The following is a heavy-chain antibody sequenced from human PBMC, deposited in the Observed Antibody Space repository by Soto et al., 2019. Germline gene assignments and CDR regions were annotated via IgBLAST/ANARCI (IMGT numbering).Heavy chain of an antibody. V-gene: IGHV4-31*03. CDR2: IYYSGST. CDR3: ARGWFGGWYFDL. D-gene: IGHD3-10*01. CDR1: GGSISSGGYY. J-gene: IGHJ2*01. Sequence: QVQLQESGPGLVKPSQTLSLTCTVSGGSISSGGYYWSWIRQHPGKGLEWNGYIYYSGSTYYNPSLKSRVTISVDTSKNQFSLKLSSVTAADTAVYYCARGWFGGWYFDLWGRGTLVTVSS.